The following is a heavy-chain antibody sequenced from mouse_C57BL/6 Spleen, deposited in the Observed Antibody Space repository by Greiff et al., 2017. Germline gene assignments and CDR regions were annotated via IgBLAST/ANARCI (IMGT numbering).Heavy chain of an antibody. CDR3: TTGYGSSYPYYAMDY. CDR2: IDPENGDT. J-gene: IGHJ4*01. Sequence: VQLQQSGAELVRPGASVKLSCTASGFNIKDDYMHWVKQRPEQGLEWIGWIDPENGDTEYASKFQGRANITADTSSNTAYLQLSSLTSEDTAVYYCTTGYGSSYPYYAMDYWGQGTSVTVSS. CDR1: GFNIKDDY. D-gene: IGHD1-1*01. V-gene: IGHV14-4*01.